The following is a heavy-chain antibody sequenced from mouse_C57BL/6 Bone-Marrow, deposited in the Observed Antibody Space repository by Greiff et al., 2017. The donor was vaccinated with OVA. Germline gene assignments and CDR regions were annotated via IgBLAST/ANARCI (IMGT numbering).Heavy chain of an antibody. CDR2: IYPGSGST. D-gene: IGHD1-1*01. V-gene: IGHV1-55*01. CDR1: GYTFTSYW. J-gene: IGHJ2*01. Sequence: QVQLQQPGAELVKPGASVKMSCKASGYTFTSYWITWVKQRPGQGLEWIGDIYPGSGSTNYNEKFKSKATLTVDTSSSTAYMQLSSLTSEDAAVYYCARCASSSYYMDYWGQGTTLTVSS. CDR3: ARCASSSYYMDY.